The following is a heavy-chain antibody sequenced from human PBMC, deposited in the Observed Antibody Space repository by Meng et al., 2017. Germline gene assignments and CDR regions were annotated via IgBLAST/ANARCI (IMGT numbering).Heavy chain of an antibody. Sequence: QVQLGDAGAEVKKTGFSVKVSCKASGGTFSSYAISWVRQAPGQGLEWMGGIIPIFGTANYAQKFQGRVTITADESTSTAYMELSSLRSEDTAVYYCARVLRDGYNLGYWGQGTLVTVSS. CDR2: IIPIFGTA. J-gene: IGHJ4*02. V-gene: IGHV1-69*01. CDR1: GGTFSSYA. D-gene: IGHD5-24*01. CDR3: ARVLRDGYNLGY.